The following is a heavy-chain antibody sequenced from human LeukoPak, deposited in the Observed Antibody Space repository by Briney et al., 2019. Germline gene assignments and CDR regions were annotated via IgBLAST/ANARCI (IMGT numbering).Heavy chain of an antibody. J-gene: IGHJ4*02. CDR3: ARHRSKWLQSAFDY. D-gene: IGHD5-24*01. V-gene: IGHV4-39*01. Sequence: SETLSLTCTVAGGSINSSSYYWGWIRDPPGKGLEWIVRIFYSENTYDNRSLKSRLPISVDTSKNTFSLKLNSVTAADTAVYYCARHRSKWLQSAFDYWGQGTLVTVSS. CDR1: GGSINSSSYY. CDR2: IFYSENT.